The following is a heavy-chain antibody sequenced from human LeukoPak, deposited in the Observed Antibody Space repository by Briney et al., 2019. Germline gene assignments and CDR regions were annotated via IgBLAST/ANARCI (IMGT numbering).Heavy chain of an antibody. J-gene: IGHJ5*02. D-gene: IGHD5-18*01. Sequence: ASVKVSCKASGYTFTSYGISWVRQAPGQGLEWMGWISAYNGNTNYAQKLQGRVTMTTDTSTSTAYMELRSLRSDDMAVYYCARSWIQLWFSNWFDPWGQGTLVTVSS. V-gene: IGHV1-18*03. CDR1: GYTFTSYG. CDR3: ARSWIQLWFSNWFDP. CDR2: ISAYNGNT.